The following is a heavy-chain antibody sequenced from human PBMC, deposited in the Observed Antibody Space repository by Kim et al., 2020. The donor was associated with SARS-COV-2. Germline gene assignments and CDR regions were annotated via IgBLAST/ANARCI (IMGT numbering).Heavy chain of an antibody. Sequence: GGSLRLSCAASGFTLSRHWMHWVRQASGKGLIWVSRIKTDGSSTAYANSVKGRLTISRDNGKNTVYLQMNGLSAEDTAVYYCARGTDTGKAAFDIWGQGAMVTVSS. CDR1: GFTLSRHW. CDR2: IKTDGSST. V-gene: IGHV3-74*01. CDR3: ARGTDTGKAAFDI. J-gene: IGHJ3*02. D-gene: IGHD1-1*01.